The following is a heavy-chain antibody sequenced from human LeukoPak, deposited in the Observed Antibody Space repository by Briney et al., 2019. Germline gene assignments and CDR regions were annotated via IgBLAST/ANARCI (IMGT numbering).Heavy chain of an antibody. J-gene: IGHJ4*02. Sequence: GGSLRLSCAASKFIVSSNYTSWVRQAPGKGLEWVAVISYDGSNKYYADSVKGRFTISRDNSKNTLYLQMNSLRAEDTAVYYCAKGASTEHWGQGTLVTVSS. CDR2: ISYDGSNK. CDR3: AKGASTEH. CDR1: KFIVSSNY. D-gene: IGHD5/OR15-5a*01. V-gene: IGHV3-30*18.